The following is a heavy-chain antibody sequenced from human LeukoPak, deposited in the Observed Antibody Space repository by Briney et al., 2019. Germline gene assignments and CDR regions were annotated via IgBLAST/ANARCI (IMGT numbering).Heavy chain of an antibody. CDR1: GGSISSYY. CDR2: IYYSGST. D-gene: IGHD1-26*01. V-gene: IGHV4-59*01. J-gene: IGHJ4*02. CDR3: ARGSLVGATRFFDY. Sequence: PSETLSLTCTVSGGSISSYYWSWIRQPPGKGLEWTGYIYYSGSTNYCPSLKSRVTISVDTSKNQFSLKLSSVIAADTAVYYCARGSLVGATRFFDYWGQGTLVTVSS.